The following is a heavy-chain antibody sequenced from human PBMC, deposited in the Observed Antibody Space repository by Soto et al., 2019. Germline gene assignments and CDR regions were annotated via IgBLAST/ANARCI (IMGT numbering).Heavy chain of an antibody. CDR1: GFTFSNYA. J-gene: IGHJ6*02. CDR3: ARSIAAAGRPYYYYYIMDV. V-gene: IGHV3-30-3*01. Sequence: TGGSLRLSCAASGFTFSNYAMHWVRQAPGTGLEWVAVISYDGNNKYSADSVKVRFTISRDNSKNTLYLQMNSLRAEDTAVYYCARSIAAAGRPYYYYYIMDVWGQGTTVTVSS. CDR2: ISYDGNNK. D-gene: IGHD6-13*01.